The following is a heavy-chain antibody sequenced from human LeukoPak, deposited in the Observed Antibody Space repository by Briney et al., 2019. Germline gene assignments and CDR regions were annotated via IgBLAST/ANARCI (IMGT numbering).Heavy chain of an antibody. CDR1: GGSISSYY. CDR3: ARTIRTMVRGVINYYYYMDV. D-gene: IGHD3-10*01. V-gene: IGHV4-4*09. Sequence: PSETLSLTCTVSGGSISSYYWSWIRQPPGKGLEWIGYIYTSGSTNYNPSLKSRVTISVDTSKNQFSLKLSFVTAADTAVYYCARTIRTMVRGVINYYYYMDVWGKGTTVTVSS. J-gene: IGHJ6*03. CDR2: IYTSGST.